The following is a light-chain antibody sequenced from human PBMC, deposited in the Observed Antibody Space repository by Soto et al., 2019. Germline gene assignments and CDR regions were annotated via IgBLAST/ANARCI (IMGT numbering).Light chain of an antibody. CDR3: QQYDNLLIT. Sequence: DIQMTQSPSSLSASVGDRVTITCQASQDISNYLNWYQQKPGKAPKLLIYDASNLETGVPSRFSGSGSGTDFTFTNSSLQPEDIATYYCQQYDNLLITLGQGTRLEIK. CDR2: DAS. J-gene: IGKJ5*01. V-gene: IGKV1-33*01. CDR1: QDISNY.